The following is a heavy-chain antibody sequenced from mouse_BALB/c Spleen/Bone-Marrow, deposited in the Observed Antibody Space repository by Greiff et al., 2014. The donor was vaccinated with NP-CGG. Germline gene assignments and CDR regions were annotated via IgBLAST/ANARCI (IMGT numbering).Heavy chain of an antibody. Sequence: VLLQQSGAELVRSGASVKLSCTASGFNIKDYYIHWVKQRPEQGLEWIGWIDPENGDTEYAPKFQGKATMTADTSSNTAYLQLSSLTSVDTAVYYCSDGNFYALDYWGQGTSVTVSS. CDR2: IDPENGDT. D-gene: IGHD2-1*01. CDR3: SDGNFYALDY. CDR1: GFNIKDYY. J-gene: IGHJ4*01. V-gene: IGHV14-4*02.